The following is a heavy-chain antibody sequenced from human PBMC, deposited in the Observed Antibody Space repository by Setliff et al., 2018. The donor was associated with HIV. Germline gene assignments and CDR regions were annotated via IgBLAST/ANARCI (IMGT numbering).Heavy chain of an antibody. V-gene: IGHV4-59*11. J-gene: IGHJ3*02. Sequence: SETLSLTCTVSGGSISSHYWSWIRQPPGKGLEWIGYIYYSGSTYYNPSLKSRATMSVDTSKNQFSLNLSSVTAADTAVYYCARSMHYPGDDAFDIWGQGTMVTVSS. CDR2: IYYSGST. D-gene: IGHD3-10*01. CDR1: GGSISSHY. CDR3: ARSMHYPGDDAFDI.